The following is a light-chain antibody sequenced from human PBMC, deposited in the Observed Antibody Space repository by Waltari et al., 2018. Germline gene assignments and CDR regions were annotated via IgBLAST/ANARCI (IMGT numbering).Light chain of an antibody. J-gene: IGKJ1*01. CDR3: QHYERLPAT. Sequence: EIVLTQSPGTLSLSPGERATLSCRASQSVSRALAWYQQKHGQAPRLLIYGASNRATGSPDRFSGSGAGTDFSLTISRLDPEDVAVYYCQHYERLPATFGQGTKVEIK. V-gene: IGKV3-20*01. CDR1: QSVSRA. CDR2: GAS.